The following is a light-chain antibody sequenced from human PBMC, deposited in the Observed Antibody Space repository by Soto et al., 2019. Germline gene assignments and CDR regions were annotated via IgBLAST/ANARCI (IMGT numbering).Light chain of an antibody. J-gene: IGKJ1*01. CDR2: GAS. CDR1: QSVSSSY. V-gene: IGKV3D-20*02. CDR3: QQRSNWLWT. Sequence: IVLTQSPGTLSLSPWERGALSCMASQSVSSSYLAWYQQKPGQAPRLLIYGASSRATGIPDRFSGSGSGTDFTLTISRLEPEDFAVYYCQQRSNWLWTFGQGTKVDIK.